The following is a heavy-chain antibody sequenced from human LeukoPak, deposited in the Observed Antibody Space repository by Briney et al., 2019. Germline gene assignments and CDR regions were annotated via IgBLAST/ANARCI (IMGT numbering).Heavy chain of an antibody. Sequence: SSETLSLTCTVSGGSISSYYWSWIRQPPGKGLEWIGYIYYSGSTNYNPSLKSRVTISVDTFKNQFSLKLSSVTAADTAVYYCARGDRGYGDFDYWGQGTLVTVSS. V-gene: IGHV4-59*12. CDR3: ARGDRGYGDFDY. CDR1: GGSISSYY. CDR2: IYYSGST. D-gene: IGHD4-17*01. J-gene: IGHJ4*02.